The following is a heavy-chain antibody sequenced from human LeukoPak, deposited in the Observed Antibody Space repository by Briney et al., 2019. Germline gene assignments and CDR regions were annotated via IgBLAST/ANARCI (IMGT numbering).Heavy chain of an antibody. Sequence: ASVKVSCKASGYTFTSYAMHWVRQAPGQRLEWMGRINAGNGNTKYSQEFQGRVTITRDTSASTAYMELSSLRSEDMAVYYCARDECTNGVCYNDAFDIWGQGTMVTVSS. D-gene: IGHD2-8*01. CDR3: ARDECTNGVCYNDAFDI. CDR2: INAGNGNT. V-gene: IGHV1-3*03. J-gene: IGHJ3*02. CDR1: GYTFTSYA.